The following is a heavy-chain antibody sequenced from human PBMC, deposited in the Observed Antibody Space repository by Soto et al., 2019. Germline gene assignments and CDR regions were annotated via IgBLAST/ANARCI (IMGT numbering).Heavy chain of an antibody. D-gene: IGHD2-15*01. CDR1: GGSISSSSYY. V-gene: IGHV4-39*01. Sequence: SETLSLTCTVSGGSISSSSYYWGWIRQPPGKGLEWIGSIYYSGSTYYNPSLKSRVTISVDTSKNQFSLNLSSVTAADTAVYYCSSSFGNRYCSGGSCYSIGWFDPWGQGTLVTVSS. CDR3: SSSFGNRYCSGGSCYSIGWFDP. J-gene: IGHJ5*02. CDR2: IYYSGST.